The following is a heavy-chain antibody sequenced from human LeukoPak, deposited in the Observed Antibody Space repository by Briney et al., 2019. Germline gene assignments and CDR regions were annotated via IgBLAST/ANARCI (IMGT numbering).Heavy chain of an antibody. CDR2: ISSSGSTI. Sequence: GGSLRLSCAASGFTFSDYYMSWIRQAPGKGLEWVSYISSSGSTIYYADSVEGRFTISRDNAKNSLYLQMNSLRAEDTAVYYCARDYYDSSGYYYGRYFDYWGQGTLVTVSS. D-gene: IGHD3-22*01. CDR1: GFTFSDYY. V-gene: IGHV3-11*01. J-gene: IGHJ4*02. CDR3: ARDYYDSSGYYYGRYFDY.